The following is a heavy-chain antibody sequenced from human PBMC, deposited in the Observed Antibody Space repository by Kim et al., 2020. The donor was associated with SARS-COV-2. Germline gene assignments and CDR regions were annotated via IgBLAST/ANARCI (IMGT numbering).Heavy chain of an antibody. J-gene: IGHJ3*02. V-gene: IGHV3-73*01. Sequence: GGSLRLSCEVSEFSVSDSTMHWVRQASGKGLEGVGRIRTKGDSYATVYAASVKGRFTISRDDSKNTAYLQMNSLKTEDTAVYYCTRGPPYSQSYWDAFDIWGQGTKVTVSS. CDR2: IRTKGDSYAT. CDR3: TRGPPYSQSYWDAFDI. D-gene: IGHD1-26*01. CDR1: EFSVSDST.